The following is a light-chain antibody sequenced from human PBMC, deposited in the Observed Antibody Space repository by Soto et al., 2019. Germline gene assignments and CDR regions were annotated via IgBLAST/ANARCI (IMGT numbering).Light chain of an antibody. J-gene: IGKJ2*01. Sequence: EIVLTQSPGTLSLSPGERATLSCRASQSVSSSYLAWYQHKPGQAPRLLIYGASSRATDIPDRFSGSGSGTDFTLTISRLEPEDVAVYYCQQYGSSPHTFSQGTKLEIK. CDR1: QSVSSSY. V-gene: IGKV3-20*01. CDR3: QQYGSSPHT. CDR2: GAS.